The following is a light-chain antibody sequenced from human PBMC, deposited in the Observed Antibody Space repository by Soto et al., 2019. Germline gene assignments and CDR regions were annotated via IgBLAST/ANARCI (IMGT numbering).Light chain of an antibody. CDR2: DAS. J-gene: IGKJ1*01. CDR1: QSVSNN. V-gene: IGKV3-15*01. CDR3: QQYNNWPPST. Sequence: ILMTQSPATLSVSPGERATLSCRASQSVSNNLAWYQQKPGQAPRLLIYDASTRATGIPARFSGSGSGTEFTLTISGRQSEDFAFYYCQQYNNWPPSTFGQGTKVEIK.